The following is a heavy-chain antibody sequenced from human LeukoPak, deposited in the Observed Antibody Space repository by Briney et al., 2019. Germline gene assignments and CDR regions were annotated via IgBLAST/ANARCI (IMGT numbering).Heavy chain of an antibody. CDR1: GLTLRSYV. CDR2: ISGSGDST. D-gene: IGHD3-16*01. CDR3: AKGDKMLTWRRTYNRFDP. Sequence: GGSLRLSCVASGLTLRSYVMNWVRQTPGKGLEWVSSISGSGDSTFYADSVKGRFSISRDNSKNTLYLQMNSLRAEDTAVYFCAKGDKMLTWRRTYNRFDPWGQGTLVTVSS. V-gene: IGHV3-23*01. J-gene: IGHJ5*02.